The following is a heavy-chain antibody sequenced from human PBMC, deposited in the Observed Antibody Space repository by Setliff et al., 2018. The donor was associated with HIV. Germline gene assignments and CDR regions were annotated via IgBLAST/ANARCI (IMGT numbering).Heavy chain of an antibody. D-gene: IGHD3-10*01. CDR2: IYTSGST. J-gene: IGHJ3*02. CDR3: ARIIMPRGGAFDI. V-gene: IGHV4-61*02. Sequence: TCTVSGGSISSGSYYWSWIRQPAGKGLQWIGRIYTSGSTNYNPSLKSRVTISVDTSKNQFSLKLNSVTAADTAVYYCARIIMPRGGAFDIWGQGTMVTVTS. CDR1: GGSISSGSYY.